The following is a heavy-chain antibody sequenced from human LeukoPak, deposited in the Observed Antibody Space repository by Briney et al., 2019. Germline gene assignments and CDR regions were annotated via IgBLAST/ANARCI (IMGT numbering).Heavy chain of an antibody. D-gene: IGHD3-10*01. CDR2: VRNDGSDK. CDR1: GFVFGDYG. Sequence: GGSLRLSCAASGFVFGDYGMHWVRQALGKGLEWVTMVRNDGSDKYYADSVKGRFTISRDNSKNTLYLQVNSLRPEDTAVYYCAKHYYGSGSQKYYFDYWGQGTLVTVSS. V-gene: IGHV3-30*02. CDR3: AKHYYGSGSQKYYFDY. J-gene: IGHJ4*02.